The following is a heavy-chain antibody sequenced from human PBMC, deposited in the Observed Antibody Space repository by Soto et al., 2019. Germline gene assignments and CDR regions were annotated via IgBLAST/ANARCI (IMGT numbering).Heavy chain of an antibody. CDR2: ISSSSSTI. V-gene: IGHV3-48*02. CDR1: GFNFSSYS. J-gene: IGHJ6*02. D-gene: IGHD3-22*01. CDR3: ARKNTYYYDSSGRMDV. Sequence: GGSLRLSCAASGFNFSSYSMNWVRQAPGKGLEWVSYISSSSSTIYYADSVKGRFTISRDNAKNSLYLQMNSLRDEDTAVYYCARKNTYYYDSSGRMDVWGQGTTVTVSS.